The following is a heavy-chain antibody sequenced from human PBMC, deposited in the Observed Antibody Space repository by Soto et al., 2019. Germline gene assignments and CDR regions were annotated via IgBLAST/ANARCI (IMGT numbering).Heavy chain of an antibody. J-gene: IGHJ6*02. D-gene: IGHD3-10*01. CDR3: ARAPSVVSGTYYYYAVDV. CDR1: GLTFSDHY. Sequence: QVQLVESGGGLVKPGGSLRLSCAASGLTFSDHYMTWIRQAPGKGLEWISYISSSAGTIYYADSVKGRFTISRDNAKNSLYLQMTNLRAEDTAVYDCARAPSVVSGTYYYYAVDVWGQGTTVTVSS. V-gene: IGHV3-11*01. CDR2: ISSSAGTI.